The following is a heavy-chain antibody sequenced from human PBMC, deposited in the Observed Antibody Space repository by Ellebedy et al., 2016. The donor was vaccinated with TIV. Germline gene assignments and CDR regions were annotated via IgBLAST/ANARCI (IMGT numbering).Heavy chain of an antibody. V-gene: IGHV4-39*02. D-gene: IGHD3-22*01. J-gene: IGHJ3*02. CDR3: ARDMRVTMIVDAFDI. Sequence: MPSDTLSLTCTVPGGSIRSSSYYWGWIRQPPGRGLERIGSIYYSGSTYYNPSLESRVTISGDTSRNQFSLKVTSVTAADTAVYYCARDMRVTMIVDAFDIWGQGTMVTVSS. CDR2: IYYSGST. CDR1: GGSIRSSSYY.